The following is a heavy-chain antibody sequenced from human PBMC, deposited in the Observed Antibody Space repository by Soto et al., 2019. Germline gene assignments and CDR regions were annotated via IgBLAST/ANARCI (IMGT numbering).Heavy chain of an antibody. J-gene: IGHJ4*02. CDR1: GGSFSGYY. V-gene: IGHV4-34*01. CDR3: ARARLGGAAN. CDR2: IDHSGGT. D-gene: IGHD3-16*01. Sequence: SETLSLTCAVYGGSFSGYYWSWIRQPPGKGLEWIGEIDHSGGTNYNASLKSRVTISADTSNNQFSLKLSSVTAADTAIYYCARARLGGAANWGQGTLVTVS.